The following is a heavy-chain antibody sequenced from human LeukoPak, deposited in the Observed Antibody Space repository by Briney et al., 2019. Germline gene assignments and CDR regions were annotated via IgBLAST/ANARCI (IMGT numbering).Heavy chain of an antibody. CDR1: GFTFSSYT. CDR3: ASKLWGNWFDP. D-gene: IGHD3-16*01. V-gene: IGHV3-21*01. CDR2: ISSSSTYM. Sequence: PGGSLRLSCAPSGFTFSSYTMSWVRQAPGKGLEWVSSISSSSTYMYYADSVKGRFTISRDNAKNSLNLQMNSLRAEDTAVYYCASKLWGNWFDPWGQGTLVTVSS. J-gene: IGHJ5*02.